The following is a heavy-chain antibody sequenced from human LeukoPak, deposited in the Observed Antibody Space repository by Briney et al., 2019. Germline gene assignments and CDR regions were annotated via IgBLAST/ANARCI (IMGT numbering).Heavy chain of an antibody. V-gene: IGHV3-23*01. CDR1: GFTFSSYA. Sequence: GGSLRLSCAASGFTFSSYAMSWVRQAPGKGLEWVSAISGSGGSTYYADSVKGRFTISRDNYKNTLYLQMNSLRAEDTAVYYCAKEGGVVGATRSFDYWGQGTLVTVSS. D-gene: IGHD1-26*01. J-gene: IGHJ4*02. CDR3: AKEGGVVGATRSFDY. CDR2: ISGSGGST.